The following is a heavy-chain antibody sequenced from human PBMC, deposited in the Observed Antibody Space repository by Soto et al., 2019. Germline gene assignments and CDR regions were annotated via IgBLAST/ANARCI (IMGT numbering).Heavy chain of an antibody. V-gene: IGHV1-69*13. CDR3: AREGSGYNF. Sequence: SVKVPCKASGGSFSNCGISWVRQAPGQGLEWMGGIVPVFGRPNYAQRFRGRLTITADESTSTGYMELISLRSDDTAVYYCAREGSGYNFWGQGTQVTVSS. J-gene: IGHJ4*02. CDR2: IVPVFGRP. D-gene: IGHD5-12*01. CDR1: GGSFSNCG.